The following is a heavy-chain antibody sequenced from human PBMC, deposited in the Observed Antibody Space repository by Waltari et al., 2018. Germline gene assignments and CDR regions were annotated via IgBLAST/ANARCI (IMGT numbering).Heavy chain of an antibody. J-gene: IGHJ4*02. D-gene: IGHD3-3*01. V-gene: IGHV3-23*01. CDR1: GFTFGSYA. CDR2: STSSGDNT. Sequence: EVQLLDSVGGLVQPGGSLRLSGVFSGFTFGSYAMSWVRQAPDIGLGWVSASTSSGDNTYYADSVKGRFTISRDNSKNTLYLQMNSLRAEDTAVYYCARYNIWSGYYYPDYWSQGTQVTVSS. CDR3: ARYNIWSGYYYPDY.